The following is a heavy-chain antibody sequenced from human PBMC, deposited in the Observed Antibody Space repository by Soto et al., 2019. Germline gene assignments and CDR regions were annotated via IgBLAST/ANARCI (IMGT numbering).Heavy chain of an antibody. CDR1: GGSFSGYY. CDR3: ARVGGINWFDP. D-gene: IGHD3-16*01. V-gene: IGHV4-31*11. CDR2: IYYSGST. J-gene: IGHJ5*02. Sequence: SDTLFLTCAVYGGSFSGYYWSWIRQHPGKGLEWIGYIYYSGSTYYNPSLKSRVTISVDTSKNQFSLKLSSVTAADTVVYYCARVGGINWFDPWGQGTLVTVSS.